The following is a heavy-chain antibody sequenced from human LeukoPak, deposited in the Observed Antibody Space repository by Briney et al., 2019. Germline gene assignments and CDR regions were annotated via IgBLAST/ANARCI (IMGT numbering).Heavy chain of an antibody. D-gene: IGHD2-21*01. CDR2: IRYDGSNK. V-gene: IGHV3-30*02. Sequence: TGGSLRLSCAASGFTFSSYGMHWVRQAPGKGLEWVAFIRYDGSNKYYADSVKGRFTISRDNAKNSLYLQMNSLRAEDTAVYYCAKAARSGYSSPFDYWGQGTLVTVSS. CDR3: AKAARSGYSSPFDY. CDR1: GFTFSSYG. J-gene: IGHJ4*02.